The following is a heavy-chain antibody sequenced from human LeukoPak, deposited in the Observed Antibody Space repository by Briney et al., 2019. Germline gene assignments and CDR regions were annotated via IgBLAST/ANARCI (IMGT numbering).Heavy chain of an antibody. J-gene: IGHJ6*03. V-gene: IGHV3-30*02. CDR3: ANGLIVGATGGDYYYMDV. D-gene: IGHD1-26*01. Sequence: GGSLRLSCAASGFTFSSYGMHWVRQAPGKGLEWVAFIRYDGSNKYYADSVKGRFTISRDNSKNTPYLQINSLRAEDTAVYYCANGLIVGATGGDYYYMDVWGKGTTVTVSS. CDR2: IRYDGSNK. CDR1: GFTFSSYG.